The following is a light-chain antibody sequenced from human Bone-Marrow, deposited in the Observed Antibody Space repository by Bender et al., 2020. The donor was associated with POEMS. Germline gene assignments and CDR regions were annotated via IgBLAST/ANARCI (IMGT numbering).Light chain of an antibody. CDR1: STDVGSYNL. CDR2: EGT. CDR3: SSYTSSNTLVV. Sequence: QSALTQPASVSGSPGQSITISCTGTSTDVGSYNLVSWYQQYPGKAPKLIIYEGTKRPSGVSNRFSGSKSGNTASLTVSGLQAEDEADYYCSSYTSSNTLVVFGGGTKLTVL. V-gene: IGLV2-14*02. J-gene: IGLJ2*01.